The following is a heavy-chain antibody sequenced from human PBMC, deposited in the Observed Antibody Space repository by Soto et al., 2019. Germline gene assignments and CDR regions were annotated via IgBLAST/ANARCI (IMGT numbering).Heavy chain of an antibody. D-gene: IGHD3-22*01. CDR2: IWYDGSNK. V-gene: IGHV3-33*01. J-gene: IGHJ3*02. CDR3: ARDRRYDSSAPDAFDI. Sequence: GGSLRLSCAASGFTFSSYGIHWVRQAPGKGLEWVAVIWYDGSNKYYADSVKGRFTISRDNSKNTLYLQMNSLRAEDTAVYYCARDRRYDSSAPDAFDIWGQGTMVTV. CDR1: GFTFSSYG.